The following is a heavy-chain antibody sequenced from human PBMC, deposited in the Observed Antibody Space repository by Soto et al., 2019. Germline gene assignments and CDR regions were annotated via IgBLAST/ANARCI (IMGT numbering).Heavy chain of an antibody. D-gene: IGHD5-18*01. J-gene: IGHJ1*01. CDR2: IKNDGSDR. CDR1: GFTFSSYW. CDR3: ERGFKAMG. V-gene: IGHV3-74*01. Sequence: EVQLVESGGGLVQPGGSLRLSCAASGFTFSSYWMHWVRQGPGKGLVWVSGIKNDGSDRRYEDSVKGRFTVSRDNAKNTLLLEMSRLGAEAAGVYYCERGFKAMGWGQGTLVTVSS.